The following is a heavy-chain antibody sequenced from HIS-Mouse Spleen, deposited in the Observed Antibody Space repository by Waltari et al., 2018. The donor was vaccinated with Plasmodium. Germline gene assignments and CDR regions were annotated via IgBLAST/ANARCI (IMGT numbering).Heavy chain of an antibody. D-gene: IGHD6-13*01. CDR2: INPNSGGT. J-gene: IGHJ1*01. CDR1: GYTFTGTY. Sequence: QVQLVQSGAEVKKPGASVKVSCKASGYTFTGTYMPWGRQAPGQGLEWMGWINPNSGGTNYAQKFQGRVTMTRDTSISTAYMELSRLRSDDTAVYYCARVLGYKAAAGTFVEYFQHWGQGTLVTVSS. V-gene: IGHV1-2*02. CDR3: ARVLGYKAAAGTFVEYFQH.